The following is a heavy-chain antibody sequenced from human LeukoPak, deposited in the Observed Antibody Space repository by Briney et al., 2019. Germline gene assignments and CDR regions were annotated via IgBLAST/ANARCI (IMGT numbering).Heavy chain of an antibody. J-gene: IGHJ4*02. CDR1: GFAFSIYA. Sequence: GGSLRLSCAASGFAFSIYAMSWVRQAPGKGLEWVSAVSGGGGSTYYADSVKGRFTISRDNSKNTLYLQMNSLRAEDTAVYYCAKRSSSGSPGYWGQGALVTVSS. D-gene: IGHD1-26*01. CDR2: VSGGGGST. CDR3: AKRSSSGSPGY. V-gene: IGHV3-23*01.